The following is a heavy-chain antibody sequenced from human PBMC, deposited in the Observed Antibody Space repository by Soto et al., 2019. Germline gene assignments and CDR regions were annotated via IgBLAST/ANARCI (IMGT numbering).Heavy chain of an antibody. Sequence: SETLSLTCTVSGGSISSYYWSWIRQPPGKGLEWSGYIYYSGSTNYNPSLKSRVTISVDTSKNQFSLKLSSVTAADTAVYYCACLVTTSTYSDFCSFYLNDANHFYYMDFWGRG. CDR2: IYYSGST. V-gene: IGHV4-59*08. CDR3: ACLVTTSTYSDFCSFYLNDANHFYYMDF. D-gene: IGHD3-3*01. J-gene: IGHJ6*03. CDR1: GGSISSYY.